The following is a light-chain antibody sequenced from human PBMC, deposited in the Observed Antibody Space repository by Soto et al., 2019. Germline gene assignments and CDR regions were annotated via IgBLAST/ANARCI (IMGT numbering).Light chain of an antibody. Sequence: NFMLTQPHSVSESPGKTVTISCTGSSGSVASNYVQWYQQRPGSAPITVIYEDKQRPSGVPDRFSGSIDSSTNSAYLTISGLKTEDEADYYCQSHEAVRHVFGTGTKVTVL. CDR1: SGSVASNY. CDR3: QSHEAVRHV. CDR2: EDK. V-gene: IGLV6-57*02. J-gene: IGLJ1*01.